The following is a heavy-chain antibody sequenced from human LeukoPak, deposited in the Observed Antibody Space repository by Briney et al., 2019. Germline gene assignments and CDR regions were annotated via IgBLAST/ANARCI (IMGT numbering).Heavy chain of an antibody. CDR1: GYTFTSFY. D-gene: IGHD6-13*01. V-gene: IGHV1-46*01. CDR3: ARTLSYSSSWTYLDY. J-gene: IGHJ4*02. Sequence: ASVKVSCKASGYTFTSFYMHWVRQAPGQGLEWMGLINPNGGSTSYAQKFQGRVTMTRDTSTNTVYMELSSLRSEDTAVYYCARTLSYSSSWTYLDYWGQGTLVTVSS. CDR2: INPNGGST.